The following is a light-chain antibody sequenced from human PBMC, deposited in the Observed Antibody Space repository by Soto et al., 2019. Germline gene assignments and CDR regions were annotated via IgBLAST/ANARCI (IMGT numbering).Light chain of an antibody. CDR1: QSVSTY. CDR2: DAS. CDR3: QQRNTWPPIN. J-gene: IGKJ5*01. Sequence: EIVLTQSPVTLSLSPGERATLSCRASQSVSTYLAWYQVKPGQAPRLLIYDASSRASGVPARFIGSGSGTELNLTISSLEPEDFALYCWQQRNTWPPINFGQGTRLEIK. V-gene: IGKV3-11*01.